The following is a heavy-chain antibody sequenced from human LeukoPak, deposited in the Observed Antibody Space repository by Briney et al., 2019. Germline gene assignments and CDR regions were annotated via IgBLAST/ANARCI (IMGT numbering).Heavy chain of an antibody. CDR2: VGPYNRKT. V-gene: IGHV1-18*01. CDR1: GYAVSSYG. J-gene: IGHJ4*02. CDR3: ARGAPRGVWNFYFDY. Sequence: ASVKVSCKASGYAVSSYGIGWVRQAPGQGLEWMGWVGPYNRKTNYSQKFQGRVTMTTDTSTNTAYLELRTLRSDDTAVYYCARGAPRGVWNFYFDYWGQGTLVTVSS. D-gene: IGHD1-7*01.